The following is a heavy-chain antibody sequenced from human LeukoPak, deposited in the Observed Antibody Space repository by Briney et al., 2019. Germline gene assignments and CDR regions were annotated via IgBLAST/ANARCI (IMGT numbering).Heavy chain of an antibody. D-gene: IGHD3-10*01. CDR3: ATDEAVTAGSGLIVNGAFDI. Sequence: GGSLRLSCAASGFSLSSYAMNWVRQAPGKGLEWVADISFDGSLQHYSDSVKGRFTISRDNSNNVLFLQMNNLRAEGTALYFCATDEAVTAGSGLIVNGAFDIWGQGTMVTVSS. CDR1: GFSLSSYA. V-gene: IGHV3-30*03. CDR2: ISFDGSLQ. J-gene: IGHJ3*02.